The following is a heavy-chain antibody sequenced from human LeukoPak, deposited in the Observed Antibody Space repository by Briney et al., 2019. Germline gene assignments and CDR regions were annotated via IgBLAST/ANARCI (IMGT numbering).Heavy chain of an antibody. CDR2: ISASDGTT. D-gene: IGHD4-17*01. Sequence: GASVKVPCKASGYSFSNYGITWARQAPGQGLEYLGWISASDGTTNYAQKVQDRVTMTTDTSTSTAYLELRSLRSEDTAVYYCARCGAAVTTHFSHWGQGTLVTVSS. J-gene: IGHJ4*02. CDR3: ARCGAAVTTHFSH. CDR1: GYSFSNYG. V-gene: IGHV1-18*01.